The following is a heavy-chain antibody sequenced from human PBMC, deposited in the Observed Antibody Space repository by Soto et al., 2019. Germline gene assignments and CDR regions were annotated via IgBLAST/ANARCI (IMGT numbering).Heavy chain of an antibody. CDR2: INPSGEST. V-gene: IGHV1-46*04. CDR3: ARDNYYESSGSKGWYFDL. Sequence: ASVKVSCKASGDTLTSHWMHWLRQAPGQGLEWMGVINPSGESTSYAQKLQGRLTMTRDTSTNTVYMEVRSLRSEDTAVYYCARDNYYESSGSKGWYFDLWGRGTLVTVSS. CDR1: GDTLTSHW. D-gene: IGHD3-22*01. J-gene: IGHJ2*01.